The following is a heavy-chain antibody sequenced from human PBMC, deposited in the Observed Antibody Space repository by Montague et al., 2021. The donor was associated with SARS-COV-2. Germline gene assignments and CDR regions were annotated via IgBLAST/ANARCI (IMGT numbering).Heavy chain of an antibody. CDR1: GGSIRTSSYY. CDR3: AMRGGALDAFDI. V-gene: IGHV4-39*01. Sequence: SETRSLTCTVSGGSIRTSSYYWGWIRQPPGKGLDWIGSICYSGSTYYNPSLKSRVTISVDTSKNQFSLKLSSVTAADTAVYYCAMRGGALDAFDIWGQGAMVIVSS. CDR2: ICYSGST. J-gene: IGHJ3*02. D-gene: IGHD4-17*01.